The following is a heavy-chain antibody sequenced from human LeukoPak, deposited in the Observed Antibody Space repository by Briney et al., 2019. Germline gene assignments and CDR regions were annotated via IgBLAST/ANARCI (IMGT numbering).Heavy chain of an antibody. V-gene: IGHV3-30-3*01. CDR2: ISYDGSNK. CDR1: GFTFSSYA. J-gene: IGHJ4*02. CDR3: QRDFMTAAGIH. Sequence: GGSLRLSCAASGFTFSSYAMHWVRQAPGKGLEWVAVISYDGSNKYYADSVKGRFTISRDNAKNTLYLQINSLRAEDTAVYYCQRDFMTAAGIHWGQGTLVTVSS. D-gene: IGHD6-13*01.